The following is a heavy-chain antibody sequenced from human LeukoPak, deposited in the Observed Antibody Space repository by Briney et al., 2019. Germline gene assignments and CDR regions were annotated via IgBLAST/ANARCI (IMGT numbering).Heavy chain of an antibody. CDR2: IYYSGST. D-gene: IGHD3-10*01. CDR1: GFSISSYY. CDR3: ARDRYYYGSGSYSTDWYFDL. J-gene: IGHJ2*01. Sequence: KPSETLSLTCTVSGFSISSYYWSWIRQPPGKGLEWIGYIYYSGSTNYNPSLKSRVTISVDTSKNQFSLKLSSVTAADTAVYYCARDRYYYGSGSYSTDWYFDLWGRGTLVTVSS. V-gene: IGHV4-59*01.